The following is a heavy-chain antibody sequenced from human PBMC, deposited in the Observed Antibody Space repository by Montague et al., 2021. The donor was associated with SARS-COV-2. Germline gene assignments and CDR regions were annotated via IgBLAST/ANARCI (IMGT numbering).Heavy chain of an antibody. Sequence: SETLSLTCTVSGGSIRNYYWSWIRQPPGRGLEWIAYIYDSGNVDFNPSSRRRVTILVETSKDQFSMKLSSVTAADTAVYYCAAQEDYYFYTLAVWGQGTTATVSS. CDR3: AAQEDYYFYTLAV. D-gene: IGHD2-15*01. CDR1: GGSIRNYY. J-gene: IGHJ6*02. CDR2: IYDSGNV. V-gene: IGHV4-59*08.